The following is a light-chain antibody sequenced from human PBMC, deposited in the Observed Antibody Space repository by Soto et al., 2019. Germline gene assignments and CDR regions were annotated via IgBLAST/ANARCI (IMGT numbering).Light chain of an antibody. Sequence: DIQMTQSPSTLSASVGDTVTMTCVASQTISGWLAWYQQRPGKAPNLLIFDASTLESGVPSRFSGSGSGTTFTLTISSLQSDDFATYYCLQYNGYYRTFGQGTKVDI. J-gene: IGKJ1*01. CDR2: DAS. CDR1: QTISGW. CDR3: LQYNGYYRT. V-gene: IGKV1-5*01.